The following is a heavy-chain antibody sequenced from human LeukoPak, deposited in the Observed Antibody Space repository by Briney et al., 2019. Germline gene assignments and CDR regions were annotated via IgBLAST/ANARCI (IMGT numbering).Heavy chain of an antibody. J-gene: IGHJ4*02. CDR1: GGSFSGYY. D-gene: IGHD2-2*02. CDR2: INHSGDT. CDR3: ARVEKYQVYQLLPYQLFDF. V-gene: IGHV4-34*01. Sequence: SETLSLTCAVYGGSFSGYYWNWIRQPPEKGLEWIGEINHSGDTNYSPSLKSRVTISVDTSKSQFSLKLNSVTAADTAVYYCARVEKYQVYQLLPYQLFDFWGQGTLITVSS.